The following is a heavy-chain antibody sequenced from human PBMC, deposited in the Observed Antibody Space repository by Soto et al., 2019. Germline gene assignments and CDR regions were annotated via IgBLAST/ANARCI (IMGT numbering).Heavy chain of an antibody. CDR3: TRLPDDILTGYYRNFDY. Sequence: GGSLRLSCAASGFTFSGSAMHWVRQASGKGLEWVGRIRSKANSYATAYAASVKGRFTISRDDSKNTAYLQMNSLKTEDTAVYYCTRLPDDILTGYYRNFDYWGQGTLVTVSS. V-gene: IGHV3-73*01. D-gene: IGHD3-9*01. CDR1: GFTFSGSA. J-gene: IGHJ4*02. CDR2: IRSKANSYAT.